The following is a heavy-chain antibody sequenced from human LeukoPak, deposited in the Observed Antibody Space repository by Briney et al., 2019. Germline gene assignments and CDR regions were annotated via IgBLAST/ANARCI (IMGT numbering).Heavy chain of an antibody. D-gene: IGHD3-22*01. CDR2: IYHTGST. Sequence: KSSETLSLTCTVSGGSISSYYWSWIRQPPGKGLEWIGYIYHTGSTSYNPSLKGRVTISVDTSKNQFSLKLSSVTAADTAVYYCARADSGGDSSGYNWFDPWGQGTLVTVSS. CDR1: GGSISSYY. CDR3: ARADSGGDSSGYNWFDP. J-gene: IGHJ5*02. V-gene: IGHV4-59*01.